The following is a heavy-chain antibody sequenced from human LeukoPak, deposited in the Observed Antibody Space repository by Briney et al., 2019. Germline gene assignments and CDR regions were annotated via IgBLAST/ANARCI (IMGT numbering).Heavy chain of an antibody. V-gene: IGHV5-51*01. Sequence: GESLKISCKGSGYSFTTHWIGWVRQMPGKGLEWMGIIYPGDSDTRYSPSFQGQVTISADKSISTAYLQWSSLKASDTAMYYCARHECSTTSCCNAFDIWGQGTMVTVSS. CDR3: ARHECSTTSCCNAFDI. CDR1: GYSFTTHW. J-gene: IGHJ3*02. CDR2: IYPGDSDT. D-gene: IGHD2-2*01.